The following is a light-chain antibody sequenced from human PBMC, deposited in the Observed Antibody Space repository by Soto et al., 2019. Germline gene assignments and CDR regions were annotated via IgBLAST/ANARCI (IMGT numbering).Light chain of an antibody. CDR1: SSNIGSKS. CDR2: SNN. CDR3: GAWDDTLNGLV. Sequence: QSVLTQPPSVSGTPGQTVTISCSGSSSNIGSKSVHWYQQLPETAPKLLIYSNNQRPSGVPDRFSGSKSGTSASLAISGLQSEDEAHYYCGAWDDTLNGLVFGGGTKLTVL. J-gene: IGLJ2*01. V-gene: IGLV1-44*01.